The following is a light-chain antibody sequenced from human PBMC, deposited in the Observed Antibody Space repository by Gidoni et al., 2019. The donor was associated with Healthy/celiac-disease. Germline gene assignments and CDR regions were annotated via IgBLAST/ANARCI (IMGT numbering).Light chain of an antibody. J-gene: IGKJ4*01. CDR1: QVIISY. Sequence: IRMTQSPSSFSASTGDRVTITCRASQVIISYLAWYQPKPEKAPKLLIYAASTLQSGVPSRFSGSGSGTDFTLTISCLQSEDFATYYCQQYYSYPFLTFGGGTKVEIK. CDR3: QQYYSYPFLT. CDR2: AAS. V-gene: IGKV1-8*01.